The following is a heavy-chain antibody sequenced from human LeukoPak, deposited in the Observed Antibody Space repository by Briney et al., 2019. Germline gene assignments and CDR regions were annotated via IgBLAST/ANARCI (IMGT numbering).Heavy chain of an antibody. CDR3: ARVSMVPDY. D-gene: IGHD2-8*01. CDR1: GFIFRNYW. CDR2: INPNGITT. V-gene: IGHV3-74*01. Sequence: GGSLRLSCAASGFIFRNYWMHWVRQAPGKGLVWVARINPNGITTTYTDSVKGRFTISRDNAKNSLYLQMNSLRAEDTAVYYCARVSMVPDYWGQGTLVTVSS. J-gene: IGHJ4*02.